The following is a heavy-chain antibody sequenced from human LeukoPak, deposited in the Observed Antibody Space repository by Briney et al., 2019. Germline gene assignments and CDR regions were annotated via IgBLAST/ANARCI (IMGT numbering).Heavy chain of an antibody. CDR2: ISWNSGSI. J-gene: IGHJ3*02. Sequence: PGRSLRLSCAASGFTFDDYAMHWVRQVPGKGLEWVSGISWNSGSIGYADSVKGRFTISRDNAKNPLYLQMNSLRAEDTALYYCAKSVVAATDDAFDIWGQGTMVTVSS. D-gene: IGHD2-15*01. CDR1: GFTFDDYA. V-gene: IGHV3-9*01. CDR3: AKSVVAATDDAFDI.